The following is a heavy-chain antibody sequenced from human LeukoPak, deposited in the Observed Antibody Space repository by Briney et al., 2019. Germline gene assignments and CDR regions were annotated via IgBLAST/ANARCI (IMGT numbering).Heavy chain of an antibody. CDR3: ARHGYSSGWVPYNWFDP. CDR2: IYYSGYT. Sequence: SETLSLTCTVSGGSISSYYWSWIRQPPGKGLEWIGYIYYSGYTNYNPSLKSRVTISVDTSKNQFSLKLSSVTAADTAVYYCARHGYSSGWVPYNWFDPWGQGTLVTVSS. CDR1: GGSISSYY. V-gene: IGHV4-59*01. D-gene: IGHD6-19*01. J-gene: IGHJ5*02.